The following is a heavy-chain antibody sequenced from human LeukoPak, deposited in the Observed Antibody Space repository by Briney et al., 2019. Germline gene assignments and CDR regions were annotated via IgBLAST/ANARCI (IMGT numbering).Heavy chain of an antibody. CDR2: ISSSSSTI. Sequence: PGGSLRLSCAASGFTFSSYSMNWVRQAPGKGLEWVSYISSSSSTIYYADSVKGRLTISRDNAKNSLYLQMNSLRAEDTAVYYCARAFGYGSGSYPFGDWGQGTLVTVSS. CDR3: ARAFGYGSGSYPFGD. D-gene: IGHD3-10*01. J-gene: IGHJ4*02. V-gene: IGHV3-48*01. CDR1: GFTFSSYS.